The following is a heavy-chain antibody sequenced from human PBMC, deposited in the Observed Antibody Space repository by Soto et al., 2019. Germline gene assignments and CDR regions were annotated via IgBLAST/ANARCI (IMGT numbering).Heavy chain of an antibody. V-gene: IGHV6-1*01. Sequence: SQTLSLTCAISGDSVSSNSAAWNWIRQSPSRGLEWLGRTYYRSKWYNDYAVSVKSRITINPDTSKNQFSLQLNSVTPEDTAVYYCARDSVRRYFDWLPETYYYYYGMDVWGQGTTVTVSS. J-gene: IGHJ6*02. D-gene: IGHD3-9*01. CDR3: ARDSVRRYFDWLPETYYYYYGMDV. CDR2: TYYRSKWYN. CDR1: GDSVSSNSAA.